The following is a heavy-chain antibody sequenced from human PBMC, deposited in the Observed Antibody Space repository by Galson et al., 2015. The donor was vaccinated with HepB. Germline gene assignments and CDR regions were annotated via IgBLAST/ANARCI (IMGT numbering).Heavy chain of an antibody. D-gene: IGHD6-13*01. CDR2: IYSGGST. Sequence: SLRLSCAASGFTVSSNYMSWVRQAPGKGLEWVSVIYSGGSTYYADSVKGRFTISRDNSKNTLYLQMNSLRAEDTAVYYCARGGPPVRIAAAARAFDIWGQGTMVTVSS. CDR1: GFTVSSNY. CDR3: ARGGPPVRIAAAARAFDI. V-gene: IGHV3-53*01. J-gene: IGHJ3*02.